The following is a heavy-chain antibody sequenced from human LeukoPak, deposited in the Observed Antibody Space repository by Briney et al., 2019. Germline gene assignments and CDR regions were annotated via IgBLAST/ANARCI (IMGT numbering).Heavy chain of an antibody. D-gene: IGHD3-10*01. V-gene: IGHV3-23*01. Sequence: GGSLRLSCAASGFTFSTYAMSWVRQAPGKGLEWVSDISGSGSSTYYADSVKGRFTISRDNSKNTLHLQMNSLRAEDTAVYYCAKDRGFPDYWGQGTLVTVSS. CDR1: GFTFSTYA. J-gene: IGHJ4*02. CDR2: ISGSGSST. CDR3: AKDRGFPDY.